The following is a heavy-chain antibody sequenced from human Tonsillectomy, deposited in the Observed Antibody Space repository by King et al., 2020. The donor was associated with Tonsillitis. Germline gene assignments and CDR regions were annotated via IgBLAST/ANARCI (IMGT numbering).Heavy chain of an antibody. CDR2: ISTYNGHT. V-gene: IGHV1-18*01. D-gene: IGHD4-17*01. Sequence: QLVQSGAEVKKPGASVKVSCKASGYTFTTFGISWVRQAPGQGPEWLGWISTYNGHTKYAQNLQGRVTMTTDTSASTVYMELRSLRSDDTAVYYCARDYGDFYFDFWGQGALVTVSS. CDR3: ARDYGDFYFDF. CDR1: GYTFTTFG. J-gene: IGHJ4*02.